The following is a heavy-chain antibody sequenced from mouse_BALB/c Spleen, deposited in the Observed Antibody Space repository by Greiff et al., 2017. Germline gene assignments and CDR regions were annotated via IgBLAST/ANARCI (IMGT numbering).Heavy chain of an antibody. Sequence: VKLMESGPGLVQPSQSLSITCTVSGFSLTSYGVHWVRQSPGKGLEWLGVIWSGGSTDYNAAFISRLSISKDNSKSQVFFKMNSLQANDTAIYYCASPIYYYGSSLYYYAMDYWGQGTSVTVSS. CDR1: GFSLTSYG. CDR2: IWSGGST. V-gene: IGHV2-2*02. CDR3: ASPIYYYGSSLYYYAMDY. D-gene: IGHD1-1*01. J-gene: IGHJ4*01.